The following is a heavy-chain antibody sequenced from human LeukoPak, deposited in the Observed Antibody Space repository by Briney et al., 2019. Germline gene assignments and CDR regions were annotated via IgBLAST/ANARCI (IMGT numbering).Heavy chain of an antibody. J-gene: IGHJ4*02. V-gene: IGHV4-39*01. Sequence: PSQTLSLTCTVSGGSISSGSYYGGWIRQPPGKGLEWIGSIYYSGTTYYNPSLKSRVTISVDTSKNQFSLRLNSVTAADTAVYYCARHGTYYDFWSGYSSFDADYWGQGTLVTVSS. CDR2: IYYSGTT. D-gene: IGHD3-3*01. CDR1: GGSISSGSYY. CDR3: ARHGTYYDFWSGYSSFDADY.